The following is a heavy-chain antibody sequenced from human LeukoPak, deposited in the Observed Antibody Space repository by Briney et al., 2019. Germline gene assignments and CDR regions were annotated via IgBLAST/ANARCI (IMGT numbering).Heavy chain of an antibody. CDR2: IYHSGST. Sequence: SETLSLTCAVSGGSISSGGYSWSWIRQPPGKGLEWIGYIYHSGSTYYNPSLKSRVTISVDRSKNQFSLKLSSVTAADTAVYYCARGMSSSRTYYSDYWGQGTLVTVSS. V-gene: IGHV4-30-2*01. J-gene: IGHJ4*02. D-gene: IGHD6-13*01. CDR3: ARGMSSSRTYYSDY. CDR1: GGSISSGGYS.